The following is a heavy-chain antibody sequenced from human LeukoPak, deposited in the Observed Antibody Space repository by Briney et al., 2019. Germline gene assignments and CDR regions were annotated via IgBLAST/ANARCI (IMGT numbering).Heavy chain of an antibody. CDR1: GYSISSGYF. V-gene: IGHV4-38-2*02. CDR2: IYRSGST. J-gene: IGHJ3*02. CDR3: ARVGAYYYDSSGYYSDAFDI. Sequence: SETLSLTCSVSGYSISSGYFWGWIRQPPGKGLEWIGTIYRSGSTYYSPSLKSRVTLSVDTSKNQFSLNLSSVTAADTAVYYCARVGAYYYDSSGYYSDAFDIWGQGTMVTVSS. D-gene: IGHD3-22*01.